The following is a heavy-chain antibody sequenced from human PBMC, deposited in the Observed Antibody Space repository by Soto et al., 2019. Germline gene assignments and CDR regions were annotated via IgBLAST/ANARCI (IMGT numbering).Heavy chain of an antibody. J-gene: IGHJ3*02. CDR2: IYYSGST. Sequence: PSETLSLTCNVSGDSMSSYYWSWIRQPPGKELEWIGYIYYSGSTNYNPSLKSRGTISVDTSKNHFSLNLNSVTAADTAVYYCATSRQGYYGAFDIWGQGTMVTVSS. D-gene: IGHD3-22*01. CDR1: GDSMSSYY. V-gene: IGHV4-59*01. CDR3: ATSRQGYYGAFDI.